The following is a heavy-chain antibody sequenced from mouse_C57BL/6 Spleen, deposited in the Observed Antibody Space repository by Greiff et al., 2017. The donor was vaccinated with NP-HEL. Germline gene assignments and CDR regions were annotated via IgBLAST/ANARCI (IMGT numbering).Heavy chain of an antibody. Sequence: VQLKQSGPELVKPGASVKISCKASGYSFTDYNMNWVKQSNGKSLEWIGVINPNYGTTSYNQKFKGKATLTVDQSSSTAYMQLNSLTSEDSAVYYCARSDYYDSSYDYYAMDYWGQGTSVTVSS. D-gene: IGHD1-1*01. J-gene: IGHJ4*01. V-gene: IGHV1-39*01. CDR1: GYSFTDYN. CDR2: INPNYGTT. CDR3: ARSDYYDSSYDYYAMDY.